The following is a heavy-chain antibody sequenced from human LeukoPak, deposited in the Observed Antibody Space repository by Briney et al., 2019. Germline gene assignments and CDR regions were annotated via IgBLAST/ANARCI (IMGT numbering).Heavy chain of an antibody. V-gene: IGHV4-59*01. CDR3: ARVGISSGDFFDY. J-gene: IGHJ4*02. CDR1: GGSISIYY. Sequence: PSETLSLTCTVSGGSISIYYWSWVRQPPGKGLEWMGDLYYSWSTNYNPSLKSRVTISAGTSKNQFSLKLSSVTAADTAVYYCARVGISSGDFFDYWGQGTLVTVSS. CDR2: LYYSWST. D-gene: IGHD3-10*01.